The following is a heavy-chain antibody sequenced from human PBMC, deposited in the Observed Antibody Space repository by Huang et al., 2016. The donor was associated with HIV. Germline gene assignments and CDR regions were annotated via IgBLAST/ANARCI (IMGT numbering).Heavy chain of an antibody. CDR2: IANDGNNM. CDR3: ARGGILGTSWYRPFDY. J-gene: IGHJ4*02. D-gene: IGHD6-13*01. V-gene: IGHV3-30-3*01. CDR1: GFDFSSYA. Sequence: QVQLGESGGGVVQPEKSLRRSCAASGFDFSSYAMNGVRQAPGKRTQLVEVIANDGNNMYYSDSVKGRFIISRDNSKNTLYLHMNSLRGEDTAIYYCARGGILGTSWYRPFDYWGQGTLVTVSS.